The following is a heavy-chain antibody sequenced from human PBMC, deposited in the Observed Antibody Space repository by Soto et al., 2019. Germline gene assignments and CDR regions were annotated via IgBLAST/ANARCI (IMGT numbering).Heavy chain of an antibody. CDR1: GFTFSSYA. V-gene: IGHV3-23*01. D-gene: IGHD2-2*01. CDR3: AKDSRYCSSTSCSTDY. CDR2: ISGSGGST. J-gene: IGHJ4*02. Sequence: GESLKISCAASGFTFSSYAMSWVRQAPGKGLEWVSAISGSGGSTYYADSVKGRFTISRDNSKNTLYLQMNSLRAEDTAVYYCAKDSRYCSSTSCSTDYWGQGTLVTVSS.